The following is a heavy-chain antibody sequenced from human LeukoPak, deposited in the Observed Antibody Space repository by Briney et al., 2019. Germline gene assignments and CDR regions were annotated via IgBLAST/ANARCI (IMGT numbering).Heavy chain of an antibody. CDR3: ARGRVTGYEYFQT. CDR2: MNPNSGNT. D-gene: IGHD2-8*02. V-gene: IGHV1-8*01. J-gene: IGHJ1*01. CDR1: GYTFTSYD. Sequence: ASVKVSCMASGYTFTSYDINWVRQATGQGREWMGWMNPNSGNTGYAQKFQGRVTKTRNTSLSTAYMELSSLRTEDTAVYYCARGRVTGYEYFQTWGQGSLVTVSS.